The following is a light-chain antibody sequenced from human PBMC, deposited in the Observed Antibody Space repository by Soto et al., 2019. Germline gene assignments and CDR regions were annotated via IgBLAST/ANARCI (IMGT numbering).Light chain of an antibody. J-gene: IGLJ2*01. Sequence: QSALTQPASVSGSPGQSITISCTGPRNDVGSYNLVSWYQLHPGRGPKLLIYEGSKRPSGVSNRFSGSKSGNTASLTISGIQAEDEADYYCCSFAGSSTVVFGGGTKLT. CDR1: RNDVGSYNL. CDR2: EGS. V-gene: IGLV2-23*01. CDR3: CSFAGSSTVV.